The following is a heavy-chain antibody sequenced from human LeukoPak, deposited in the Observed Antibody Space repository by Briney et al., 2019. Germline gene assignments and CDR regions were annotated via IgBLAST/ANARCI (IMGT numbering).Heavy chain of an antibody. J-gene: IGHJ4*02. D-gene: IGHD2-2*01. CDR1: GFTFSSYA. Sequence: GGSLRLSCAASGFTFSSYAMSWVRQAPGKGLEWVSAISGSGGSTYYADSVKGRFTISRDNSKNTLYLQMNSLRAEDTAVYYCAKMFRVFDIVVVPAPFDYWGQGTLVTVSS. CDR3: AKMFRVFDIVVVPAPFDY. CDR2: ISGSGGST. V-gene: IGHV3-23*01.